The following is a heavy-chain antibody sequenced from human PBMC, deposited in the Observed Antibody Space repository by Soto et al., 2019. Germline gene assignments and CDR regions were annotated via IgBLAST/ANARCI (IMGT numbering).Heavy chain of an antibody. Sequence: EVQLLDSGGGLVQPGGSLRLSCAASGFTFSCCAMSWVRQAPGKGLGWVSTIHGDGDYMQYTDSVKGRFTIARDNSRNTLYLPMDRLRGADTAVYYCVKTRGVGSSTNWSFASWCRGTLVTVSS. CDR3: VKTRGVGSSTNWSFAS. CDR1: GFTFSCCA. V-gene: IGHV3-23*01. J-gene: IGHJ2*01. CDR2: IHGDGDYM. D-gene: IGHD2-15*01.